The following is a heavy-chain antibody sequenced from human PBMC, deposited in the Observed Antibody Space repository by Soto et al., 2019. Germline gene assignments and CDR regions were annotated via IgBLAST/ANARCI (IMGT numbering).Heavy chain of an antibody. Sequence: EVQLVESGGGLVQPGRSLRLSCVASGFTFDDYSMHWVRQAPGKGLEWVSGISRNSDFLVYADSVKGRFTISRDNTKSSLYLQMNSLRAEDTAFYHCARRYVGGGTFHPFDYWGQGALVTVSS. J-gene: IGHJ4*02. D-gene: IGHD2-15*01. V-gene: IGHV3-9*01. CDR2: ISRNSDFL. CDR1: GFTFDDYS. CDR3: ARRYVGGGTFHPFDY.